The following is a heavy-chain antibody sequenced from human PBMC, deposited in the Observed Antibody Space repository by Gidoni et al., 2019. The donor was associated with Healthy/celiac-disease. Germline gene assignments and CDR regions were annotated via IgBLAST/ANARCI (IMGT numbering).Heavy chain of an antibody. Sequence: QVQLPQWGAGLSKPSAPLSLTCAVSGGSFSGYYWSWSRQPPGKGLEWIGEIKHSGRTNDNPALKSRVTISVDTSKNQFSLKLSSVTAADTAVYYCARGRRSYDSSGYVGYFQHWGQGTLVTVSS. J-gene: IGHJ1*01. D-gene: IGHD3-22*01. CDR2: IKHSGRT. CDR1: GGSFSGYY. CDR3: ARGRRSYDSSGYVGYFQH. V-gene: IGHV4-34*01.